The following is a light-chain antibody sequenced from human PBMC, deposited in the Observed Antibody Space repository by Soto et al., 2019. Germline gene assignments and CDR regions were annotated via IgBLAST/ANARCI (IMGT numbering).Light chain of an antibody. CDR2: GAS. Sequence: EIVLTQSPATLSLSPGERATLSGRASQSVSNRYLAWYQQKPGQAPRLLIYGASSRATGIPDRFSGSGSGTDFTLTISRLEPEDFAVYYCRQYDSSWTFGQGTKVDIK. CDR1: QSVSNRY. J-gene: IGKJ1*01. CDR3: RQYDSSWT. V-gene: IGKV3-20*01.